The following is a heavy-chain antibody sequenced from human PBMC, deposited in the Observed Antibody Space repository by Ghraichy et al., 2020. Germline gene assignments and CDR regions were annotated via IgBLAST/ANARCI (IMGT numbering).Heavy chain of an antibody. Sequence: GGSLRLSCAASGFTFSSYSMNWVRQAPGKGLEWVSYISSSSSTIYYADSVKGRFTISRDNAKNSLYLQMNSLRAEDTAVYYCARDWPYTEVAANYFDYWGQGTLVTVSS. CDR1: GFTFSSYS. D-gene: IGHD2-15*01. V-gene: IGHV3-48*04. J-gene: IGHJ4*02. CDR3: ARDWPYTEVAANYFDY. CDR2: ISSSSSTI.